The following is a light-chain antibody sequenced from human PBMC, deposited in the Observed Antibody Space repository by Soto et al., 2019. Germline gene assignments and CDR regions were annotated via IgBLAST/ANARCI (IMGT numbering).Light chain of an antibody. V-gene: IGKV1-27*01. CDR3: QKYNSAPYT. CDR2: AAS. CDR1: QGISNY. Sequence: DIQMTQSPSSLSASVGDRITITCRASQGISNYLAWYQQKPGKVPKLLIYAASTLQSGVPSRFSGSGSGTDFTLTISCLQPEDVASYYCQKYNSAPYTFGQGTKLEIK. J-gene: IGKJ2*01.